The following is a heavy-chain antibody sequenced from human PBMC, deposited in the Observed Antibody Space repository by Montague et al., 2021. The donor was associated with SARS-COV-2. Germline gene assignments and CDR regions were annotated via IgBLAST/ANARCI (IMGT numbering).Heavy chain of an antibody. CDR3: AREYSAPRWFGEYNRYGMDV. J-gene: IGHJ6*02. CDR2: IWYDGSNQ. V-gene: IGHV3-33*08. D-gene: IGHD3-10*01. CDR1: GFTFSSYD. Sequence: SLRLSCAASGFTFSSYDMHWVAVIWYDGSNQYYGDSVKGRFTISRDNSKNTLYLQMNSLRAEDTAVYYCAREYSAPRWFGEYNRYGMDVWGQGTTVTVSS.